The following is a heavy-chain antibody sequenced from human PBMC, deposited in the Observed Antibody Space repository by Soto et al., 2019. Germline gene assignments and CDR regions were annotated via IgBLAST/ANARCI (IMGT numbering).Heavy chain of an antibody. D-gene: IGHD6-19*01. J-gene: IGHJ5*02. CDR1: GGSISSYY. CDR3: AIRVAGYSSGGETNWFDP. V-gene: IGHV4-59*01. CDR2: IYYSGST. Sequence: SETLSLTCTVSGGSISSYYWSWIRQPPGKGLEWIGYIYYSGSTNYNPSLKSRVTISVDTSKNQFSLKLSSVTAADTAVYYCAIRVAGYSSGGETNWFDPWGQGTLVTVSS.